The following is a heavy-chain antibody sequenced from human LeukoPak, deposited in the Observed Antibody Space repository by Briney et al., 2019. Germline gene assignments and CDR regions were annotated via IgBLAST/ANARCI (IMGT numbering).Heavy chain of an antibody. CDR2: ISTGSSYM. D-gene: IGHD1-1*01. V-gene: IGHV3-11*06. CDR1: GFTFSDYY. CDR3: ARGGSRHPSPEDY. Sequence: GGPLRLSCAASGFTFSDYYMSWVRQAPGQGLEWVSSISTGSSYMYYGDSVKGRFTISRDNAKNSLFLHLSSLRAEDTAMYYCARGGSRHPSPEDYWGRGTLVTVSS. J-gene: IGHJ4*02.